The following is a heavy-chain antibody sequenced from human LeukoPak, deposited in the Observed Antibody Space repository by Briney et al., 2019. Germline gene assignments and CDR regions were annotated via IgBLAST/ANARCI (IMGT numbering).Heavy chain of an antibody. CDR3: AKDEAAMVTGLFDY. CDR2: ISGSGGST. Sequence: PGGSLILSGAASGFTFSCYAMSWVRQPPGKGLEWVSAISGSGGSTYYADSVKGRFTISRDNSKNTLYLQMNSLRAEDTAVYYCAKDEAAMVTGLFDYWGQGTLVTVSS. CDR1: GFTFSCYA. V-gene: IGHV3-23*01. J-gene: IGHJ4*02. D-gene: IGHD5-18*01.